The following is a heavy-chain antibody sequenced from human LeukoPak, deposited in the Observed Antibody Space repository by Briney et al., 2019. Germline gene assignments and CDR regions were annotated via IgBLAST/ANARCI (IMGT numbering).Heavy chain of an antibody. J-gene: IGHJ5*02. CDR1: GFTFSDYY. CDR2: ISSSGSTI. CDR3: ARETRWLQLPDWFDP. V-gene: IGHV3-11*04. D-gene: IGHD5-24*01. Sequence: PGGSLRLSXAASGFTFSDYYMSWIRQAPGKGLEWVSYISSSGSTIHYADSVKGRFTISRDNAKNSLYLQMNSLRAEDTAVYYCARETRWLQLPDWFDPWGQGTLVTVSS.